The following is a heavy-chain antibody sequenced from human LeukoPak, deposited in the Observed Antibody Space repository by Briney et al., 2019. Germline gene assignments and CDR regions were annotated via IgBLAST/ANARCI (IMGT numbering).Heavy chain of an antibody. CDR1: GGSISSGNYY. D-gene: IGHD1-26*01. CDR2: IYYTGST. J-gene: IGHJ3*02. V-gene: IGHV4-39*07. Sequence: SETLSLTCTVSGGSISSGNYYWAWIRQPPGKGLEWIGSIYYTGSTYYNPSLKSRVTISVDTSKNQFSLKLDSVTAADTAVYYCARVLYSGSYYVWDAFDIWGQGTMVTVSS. CDR3: ARVLYSGSYYVWDAFDI.